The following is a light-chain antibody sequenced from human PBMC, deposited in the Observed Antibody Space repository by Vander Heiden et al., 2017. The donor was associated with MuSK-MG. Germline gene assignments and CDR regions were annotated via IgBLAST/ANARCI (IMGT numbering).Light chain of an antibody. V-gene: IGLV3-1*01. CDR1: KLGDKY. CDR2: QDS. CDR3: QAWDSSTVV. J-gene: IGLJ2*01. Sequence: YDLTQPPSVSVSPGQTASITCSGDKLGDKYACWYQQKPGQSPVLVIYQDSKRPSGIPERFSGSNSGNTATLTISGTQAMDEADYYCQAWDSSTVVFGGGTKLTVL.